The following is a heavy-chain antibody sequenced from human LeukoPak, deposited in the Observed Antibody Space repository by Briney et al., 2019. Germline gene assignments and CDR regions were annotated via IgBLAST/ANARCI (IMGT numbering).Heavy chain of an antibody. Sequence: PSETLSLTCTVSGGSISSYYWSWIRQPAGKGLEWIGRIYTSGSTNYNPSLKSRVTMSVDTSKNQFSLKLSSVTAADTAVYYCARDRVSISGSYYYYYYGMDVWGQGTTVTVSS. D-gene: IGHD1-26*01. CDR3: ARDRVSISGSYYYYYYGMDV. J-gene: IGHJ6*02. CDR1: GGSISSYY. V-gene: IGHV4-4*07. CDR2: IYTSGST.